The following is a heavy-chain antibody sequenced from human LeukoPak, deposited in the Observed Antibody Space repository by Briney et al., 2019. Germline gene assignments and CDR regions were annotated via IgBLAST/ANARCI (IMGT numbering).Heavy chain of an antibody. CDR2: ISTYNGNT. V-gene: IGHV1-18*01. D-gene: IGHD3-10*01. Sequence: ASVKVSCKASGYTFTSYGISWVRQAPGQGLEWLGWISTYNGNTHYAQKLQGRVTMTTDTSTTTAYMELRSLKTDDTAVYYCARAPRRGERFDPWGQGILVTVSS. J-gene: IGHJ5*02. CDR1: GYTFTSYG. CDR3: ARAPRRGERFDP.